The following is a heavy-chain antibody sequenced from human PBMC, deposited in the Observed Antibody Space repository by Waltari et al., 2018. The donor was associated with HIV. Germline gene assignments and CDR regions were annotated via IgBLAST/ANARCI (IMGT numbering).Heavy chain of an antibody. Sequence: QVQLVQSGALMEKPGASMNVSCRPSGFMFTSSYIHWVRQAPGQGLEWMGMRNPSDGATNHAQKFQGRVTLTRETSTSTVYMELGSLTSEDTAVYYCARDRLQYSYYGMDVWGQGTTVIVSS. D-gene: IGHD4-4*01. CDR1: GFMFTSSY. CDR2: RNPSDGAT. J-gene: IGHJ6*02. V-gene: IGHV1-46*01. CDR3: ARDRLQYSYYGMDV.